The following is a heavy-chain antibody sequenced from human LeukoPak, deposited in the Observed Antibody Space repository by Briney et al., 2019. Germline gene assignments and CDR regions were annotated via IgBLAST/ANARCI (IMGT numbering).Heavy chain of an antibody. CDR1: GGSFSGYY. Sequence: PSETLSLTCAVYGGSFSGYYWSWIRQPPGKGLEWIGEINHSGSTNYNPSLKSRVTISVDTSKNQFSLKLSSVTAADTAVYYCARASRIFSSWFLDYWGQGTLVTVSS. D-gene: IGHD6-13*01. V-gene: IGHV4-34*01. J-gene: IGHJ4*02. CDR2: INHSGST. CDR3: ARASRIFSSWFLDY.